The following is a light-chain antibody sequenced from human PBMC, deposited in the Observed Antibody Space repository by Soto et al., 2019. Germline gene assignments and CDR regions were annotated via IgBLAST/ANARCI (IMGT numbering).Light chain of an antibody. J-gene: IGLJ1*01. CDR3: AVWDETLIEV. CDR1: SSNIGSNS. V-gene: IGLV1-44*01. CDR2: SDD. Sequence: QSVLTQPPSASGTPGQTVTISCSGSSSNIGSNSVNWYQQLPGAAPSLLIYSDDQRLSGVPDRFSGSKSGTSASLAISGLQSEDEADYFCAVWDETLIEVFGTGTKLTVL.